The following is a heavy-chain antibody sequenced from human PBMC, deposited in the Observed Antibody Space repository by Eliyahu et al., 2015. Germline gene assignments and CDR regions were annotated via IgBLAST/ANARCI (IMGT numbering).Heavy chain of an antibody. J-gene: IGHJ4*02. V-gene: IGHV3-64*01. CDR3: AREYLGMVDY. CDR2: ISSNGGXT. Sequence: EVQLVESGXGLVXPGGSLRLXCAASGFXFSSYTMHWVRQAPGKGLKYVSTISSNGGXTDYANSVKGRFTISRDNSKNTVNLQMGSLRAEDMAVYYCAREYLGMVDYWGQGTLVTVSS. D-gene: IGHD3-16*01. CDR1: GFXFSSYT.